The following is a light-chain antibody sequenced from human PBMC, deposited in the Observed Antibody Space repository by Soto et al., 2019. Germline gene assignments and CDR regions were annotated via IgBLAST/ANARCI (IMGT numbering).Light chain of an antibody. V-gene: IGKV3-20*01. J-gene: IGKJ1*01. CDR3: QLYSGSPWT. Sequence: EVVLTQFPGPLSLSPGERAILSCRTSQTINHKYLAWFQQEAGRAPRLLIHSVSVRATGIPDRFSGSGSGTDFTLTISRLEPEDFAVYYCQLYSGSPWTFGQGTKVEIK. CDR2: SVS. CDR1: QTINHKY.